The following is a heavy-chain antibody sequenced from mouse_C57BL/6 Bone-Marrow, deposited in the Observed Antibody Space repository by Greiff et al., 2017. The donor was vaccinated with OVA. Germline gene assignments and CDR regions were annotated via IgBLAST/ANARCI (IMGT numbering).Heavy chain of an antibody. CDR2: FHPYNDDT. CDR3: ARPGDYDGDWFAY. CDR1: GYTFTTYP. J-gene: IGHJ3*01. Sequence: QVQLKQSGAELVKPGASVKMSCKASGYTFTTYPIEWMKQNHGKSLEWIGNFHPYNDDTTYNEKFKGKATLTVEKSSSTVYLELSRLTSDDSAVYYCARPGDYDGDWFAYWGQGTLVTVSA. D-gene: IGHD2-4*01. V-gene: IGHV1-47*01.